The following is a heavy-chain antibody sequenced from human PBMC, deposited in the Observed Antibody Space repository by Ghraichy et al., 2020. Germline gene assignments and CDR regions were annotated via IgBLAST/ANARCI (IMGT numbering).Heavy chain of an antibody. Sequence: GGSLRLSCAASGFTFSSYSMNWVRQAPGKGLEWVSSISSSSSYIYYADSVKGRFTISRDNAKNSLYLQMNSLRAEDTAVYYCARDLGGSSGYYPHWFDPWGQGTLVTVSS. CDR2: ISSSSSYI. J-gene: IGHJ5*02. D-gene: IGHD3-22*01. CDR1: GFTFSSYS. V-gene: IGHV3-21*01. CDR3: ARDLGGSSGYYPHWFDP.